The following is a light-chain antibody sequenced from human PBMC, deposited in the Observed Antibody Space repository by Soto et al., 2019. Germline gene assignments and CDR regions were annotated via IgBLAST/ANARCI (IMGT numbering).Light chain of an antibody. Sequence: DIQMTQSTSSLSASVGDRVTVSCRASQSINSYLNWYQQKPGKAPTLLIYSASSLEEGVPSRFSGSGSGTEFTLTISSLQPEDFATYSCQQTYTTTYTFGQGTKLEIK. V-gene: IGKV1-39*01. J-gene: IGKJ2*01. CDR1: QSINSY. CDR2: SAS. CDR3: QQTYTTTYT.